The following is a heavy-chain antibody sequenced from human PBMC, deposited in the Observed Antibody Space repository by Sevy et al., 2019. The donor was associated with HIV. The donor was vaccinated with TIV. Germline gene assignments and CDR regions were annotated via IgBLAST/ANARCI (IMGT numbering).Heavy chain of an antibody. J-gene: IGHJ6*02. CDR3: AREPSSGWFWGNGMDV. V-gene: IGHV3-11*01. Sequence: GGSLRLSCAASGFTFSDYYMSWIRQAPGKGLEWVSYISSSGSTIYYADSVKGRFTISRDNAKNSLYLQMNSLRAEDTAVYYCAREPSSGWFWGNGMDVWGQGTTVTVSS. CDR2: ISSSGSTI. CDR1: GFTFSDYY. D-gene: IGHD6-19*01.